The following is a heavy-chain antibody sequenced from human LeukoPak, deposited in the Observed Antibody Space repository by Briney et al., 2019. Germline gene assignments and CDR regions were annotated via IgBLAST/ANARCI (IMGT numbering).Heavy chain of an antibody. CDR1: GCTFSDYY. CDR2: IRSSGTTI. D-gene: IGHD3-9*01. V-gene: IGHV3-11*01. CDR3: ARDSGDILTGYYHPFDY. J-gene: IGHJ4*02. Sequence: GGSLRLSCAASGCTFSDYYMSWIRQAPGEGLEWVSYIRSSGTTIYYADSVKGRFTISRDNAKNSLYLQMNSLRAEDTAVYYCARDSGDILTGYYHPFDYWGQGTLVTVSS.